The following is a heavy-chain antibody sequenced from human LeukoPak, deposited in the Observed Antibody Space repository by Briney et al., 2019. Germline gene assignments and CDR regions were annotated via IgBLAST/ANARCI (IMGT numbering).Heavy chain of an antibody. CDR1: GFTLSTYS. Sequence: GGSLRLSCAASGFTLSTYSMIWVRQAPGKGLEWVAYISISGSSIYYADAVKGRFTISRDNAKNSLYLQGKSLRVDDTAAYYCARERFHGSGAPKYDFWGQGTLVTVSS. CDR2: ISISGSSI. D-gene: IGHD3-10*01. CDR3: ARERFHGSGAPKYDF. V-gene: IGHV3-48*04. J-gene: IGHJ4*02.